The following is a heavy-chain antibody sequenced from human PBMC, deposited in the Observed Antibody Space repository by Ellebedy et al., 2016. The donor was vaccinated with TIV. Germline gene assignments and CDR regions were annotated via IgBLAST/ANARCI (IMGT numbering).Heavy chain of an antibody. CDR2: INHSGST. D-gene: IGHD4-17*01. CDR3: ARRHYGDYAGWFDP. J-gene: IGHJ5*02. Sequence: MPGGSLRLSCAVYGGSFSGYYWSWIRQPPGKGLEWIGEINHSGSTNYNPSLKSRVTISEDTSKNQFSLKLTSVTAADTAVYYCARRHYGDYAGWFDPWGQGTPVTVSS. CDR1: GGSFSGYY. V-gene: IGHV4-34*01.